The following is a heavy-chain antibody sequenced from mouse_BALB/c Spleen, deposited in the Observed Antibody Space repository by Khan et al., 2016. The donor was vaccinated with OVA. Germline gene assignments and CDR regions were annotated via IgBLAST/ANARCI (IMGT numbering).Heavy chain of an antibody. V-gene: IGHV2-6-4*01. Sequence: VQLQQSGPGLVAPSQSLSTTCTVSGFSLSRYNIHWVRQPPGKGLEWLGMIWGGGGTDYYSTLNSRLSISKDNSKSQVFLKMNSLQTDDTAMYYCARADYGYDGYCAMDYWGQGTSVTVSS. CDR2: IWGGGGT. J-gene: IGHJ4*01. D-gene: IGHD2-14*01. CDR3: ARADYGYDGYCAMDY. CDR1: GFSLSRYN.